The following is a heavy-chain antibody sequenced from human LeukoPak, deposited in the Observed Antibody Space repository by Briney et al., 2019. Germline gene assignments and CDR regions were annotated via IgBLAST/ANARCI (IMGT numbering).Heavy chain of an antibody. CDR3: ARALWLGEGFFDY. D-gene: IGHD3-10*01. Sequence: PGGSLRLSCAASGFTFDNYAMHWVRQAPGKGLEWVSHICSSGTTIYYADSMKGRFTISRDNAKNSLYLQMNSLRAEDTAIYYCARALWLGEGFFDYWGQGTLVTVSS. CDR2: ICSSGTTI. CDR1: GFTFDNYA. J-gene: IGHJ4*02. V-gene: IGHV3-48*03.